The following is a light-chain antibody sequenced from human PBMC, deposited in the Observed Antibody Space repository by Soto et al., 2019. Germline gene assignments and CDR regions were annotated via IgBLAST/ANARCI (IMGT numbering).Light chain of an antibody. Sequence: DIQMTQSPSTLSASVGDRVTITCRASQSISSRLAWYQQKPGKAPKLLIYDSSSLESGVPSRFSGSGSGTEFTLTISSLQPDDFATYYCQQYNSYSLTFGGGTKVEIK. CDR1: QSISSR. CDR3: QQYNSYSLT. J-gene: IGKJ4*01. V-gene: IGKV1-5*01. CDR2: DSS.